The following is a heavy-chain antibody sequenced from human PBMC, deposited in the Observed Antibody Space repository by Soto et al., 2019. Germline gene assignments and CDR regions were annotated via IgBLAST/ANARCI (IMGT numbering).Heavy chain of an antibody. CDR3: ARDCSGGSCKSDAFDI. J-gene: IGHJ3*02. Sequence: QVQLVQSGAEVKKPGSSVKVSCKASGGTFSSYTISWVRQDPGQGLEWMGRIIPILGIANYAQKFQGRVTITADKSTSTAYMELSSLRSEDTAVYYCARDCSGGSCKSDAFDIWGQGTMVTVSS. CDR1: GGTFSSYT. CDR2: IIPILGIA. V-gene: IGHV1-69*08. D-gene: IGHD2-15*01.